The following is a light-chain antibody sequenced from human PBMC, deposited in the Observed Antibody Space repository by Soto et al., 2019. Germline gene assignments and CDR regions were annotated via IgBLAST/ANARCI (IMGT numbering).Light chain of an antibody. J-gene: IGLJ2*01. V-gene: IGLV1-51*01. CDR3: GTWDSRLSAVV. CDR1: SSNIGSNY. Sequence: QSVLMQPPSVSAAPGQKVTISCSGSSSNIGSNYVSWYQQLPGTAPKLLIYDNHKRPSGIPDRFSASKSGTSATLGITGLQTGDEADYYCGTWDSRLSAVVFGGGTKLTVL. CDR2: DNH.